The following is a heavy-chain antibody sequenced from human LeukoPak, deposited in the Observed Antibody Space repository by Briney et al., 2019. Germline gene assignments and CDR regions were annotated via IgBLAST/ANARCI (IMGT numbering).Heavy chain of an antibody. D-gene: IGHD2-2*02. Sequence: GASVKVSCKASGYTSTSYYMHWVRQAPGQGLEWMGIINPSGGSTSYAQKFQGRVTITADESTSTAYMELSSLRSEDTAVYYCASPVGYCSSTSCYRGYYYYYGMDVWGQGTTVTVSS. V-gene: IGHV1-46*01. J-gene: IGHJ6*02. CDR2: INPSGGST. CDR3: ASPVGYCSSTSCYRGYYYYYGMDV. CDR1: GYTSTSYY.